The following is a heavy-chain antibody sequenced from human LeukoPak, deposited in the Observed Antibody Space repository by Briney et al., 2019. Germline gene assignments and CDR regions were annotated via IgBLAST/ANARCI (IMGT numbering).Heavy chain of an antibody. CDR3: GASYWYFDL. Sequence: SSETLSLTCTVSGGSISSSSYYWCWIRQPPGKGLEWIASIYYSGSTYYNPSLKSRVTISVDTSKNQFSLKLSSVTAADTAVYYCGASYWYFDLWGRGTLVTVSS. CDR2: IYYSGST. CDR1: GGSISSSSYY. V-gene: IGHV4-39*01. J-gene: IGHJ2*01.